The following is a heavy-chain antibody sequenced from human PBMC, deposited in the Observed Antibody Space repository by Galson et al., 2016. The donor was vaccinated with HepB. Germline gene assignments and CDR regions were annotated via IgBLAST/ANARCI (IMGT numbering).Heavy chain of an antibody. J-gene: IGHJ6*02. D-gene: IGHD4-17*01. CDR2: ISPSDGST. Sequence: SVKVSCKASGYTFTNYYMNWVRQAPGQGLEWMGIISPSDGSTIYAQNFQGRVSMTRDTSTSTVYMELSSLRSEDTAVYYCAKAHGDFPYYYYGMDVWGQGTTVTVSS. CDR1: GYTFTNYY. CDR3: AKAHGDFPYYYYGMDV. V-gene: IGHV1-46*01.